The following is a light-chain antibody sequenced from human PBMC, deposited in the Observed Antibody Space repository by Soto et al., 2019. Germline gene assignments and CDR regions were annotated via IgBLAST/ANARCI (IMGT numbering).Light chain of an antibody. Sequence: EIVLTQSPGTLSLSPGERVTLSCRASQSVNNNFLSWYQQKPGQAPRLLIYAASSGATGIPDRFSGSGSGTDFTLTINRLEPEDFVVYYCQYYGNSRITCGQGTRLE. CDR1: QSVNNNF. V-gene: IGKV3-20*01. CDR3: QYYGNSRIT. CDR2: AAS. J-gene: IGKJ5*01.